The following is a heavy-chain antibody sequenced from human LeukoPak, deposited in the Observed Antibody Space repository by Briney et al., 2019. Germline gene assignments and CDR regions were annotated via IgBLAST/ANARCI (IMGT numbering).Heavy chain of an antibody. D-gene: IGHD6-6*01. CDR2: INPSDGST. V-gene: IGHV1-46*01. Sequence: ASVKVSCKASGYTFTSSWVHWVRQAPGPGLEWMGIINPSDGSTIYAQNFQGRVTMTRDTSTSTVYMELSSLRSEDTAVYYCARGRRGRVAARLSSGYFDYWGQGTLVTVSS. CDR3: ARGRRGRVAARLSSGYFDY. J-gene: IGHJ4*02. CDR1: GYTFTSSW.